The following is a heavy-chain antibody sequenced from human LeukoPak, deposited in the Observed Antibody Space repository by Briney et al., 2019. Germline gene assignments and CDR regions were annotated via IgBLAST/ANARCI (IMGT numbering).Heavy chain of an antibody. J-gene: IGHJ4*02. V-gene: IGHV4-34*01. D-gene: IGHD3-3*01. CDR1: GGSFSGYY. Sequence: PSETLSLTCAVYGGSFSGYYWSWIRQPPGKGLEWIGEINHSGSTNYNPSLKSRITISVDTSKNQFSLKLSSVTAADTAVYYCARAPLYYDDFWSGPDYWGQGTLVTVSS. CDR2: INHSGST. CDR3: ARAPLYYDDFWSGPDY.